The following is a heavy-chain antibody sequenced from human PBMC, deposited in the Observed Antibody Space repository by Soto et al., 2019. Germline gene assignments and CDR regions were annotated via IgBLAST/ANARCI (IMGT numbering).Heavy chain of an antibody. D-gene: IGHD3-9*01. V-gene: IGHV1-18*01. J-gene: IGHJ4*02. CDR1: GYNFTSYG. Sequence: ASVKVSCTASGYNFTSYGISWVRQPPGQKIEWMGWISAYNGNTNYAQKLQGRVTMTTDTSTSTAYMELRSVRSDDTAVYYCARLDIPYYCDYWGQGTLVTVSS. CDR2: ISAYNGNT. CDR3: ARLDIPYYCDY.